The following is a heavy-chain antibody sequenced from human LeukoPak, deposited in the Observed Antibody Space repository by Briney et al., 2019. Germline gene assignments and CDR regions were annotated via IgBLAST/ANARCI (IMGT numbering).Heavy chain of an antibody. CDR1: ENTFTAYY. CDR3: ARGLGFIVVVTSSPDAFDI. CDR2: INPKSGAT. D-gene: IGHD2-21*02. Sequence: GASVKVSCKSSENTFTAYYIHWVRQAPGQGLEWMGWINPKSGATKYAQNFQGRVTLTSDTSIRTAYMELNSPRSDDTAVYYCARGLGFIVVVTSSPDAFDIWGQGTMVTVSS. V-gene: IGHV1-2*02. J-gene: IGHJ3*02.